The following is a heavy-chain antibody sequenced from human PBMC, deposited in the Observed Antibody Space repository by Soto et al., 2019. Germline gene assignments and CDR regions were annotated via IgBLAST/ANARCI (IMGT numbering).Heavy chain of an antibody. CDR2: IYYSGSA. V-gene: IGHV4-39*01. J-gene: IGHJ4*02. CDR1: GGSISSSGRY. D-gene: IGHD3-22*01. Sequence: PSETLSLTCTVSGGSISSSGRYWGWIRQPPGKGLEWIGSIYYSGSAYYNPSLKSRVTISVDTSKNQFSLKLNSVTAADTAVYYCARGSYYDSRGSDYWGQGTLVTVS. CDR3: ARGSYYDSRGSDY.